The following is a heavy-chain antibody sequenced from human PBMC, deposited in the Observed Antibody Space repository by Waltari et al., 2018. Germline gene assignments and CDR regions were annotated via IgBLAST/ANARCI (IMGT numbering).Heavy chain of an antibody. CDR3: ATEGHIVARSPLDY. V-gene: IGHV1-69*01. J-gene: IGHJ4*02. D-gene: IGHD5-12*01. CDR2: IIPILGTA. Sequence: QVQLVQSGAEVKKPGSSVKVSCKASGGTFSSYAISWVRQAPGQGLEWMGGIIPILGTANYAQKFQGRVTMTADESTSTAYMELSSLRSEDTAVYYCATEGHIVARSPLDYWGQGTLVTVSS. CDR1: GGTFSSYA.